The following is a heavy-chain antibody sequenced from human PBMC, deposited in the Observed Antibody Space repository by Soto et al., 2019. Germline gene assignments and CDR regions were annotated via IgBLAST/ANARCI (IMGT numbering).Heavy chain of an antibody. CDR1: GYTFTSYG. CDR2: ISAYNGNT. Sequence: QVQLVQSGAEVKKPGASVKVSCKASGYTFTSYGISWVRQAPGQGLEWMGWISAYNGNTNYAQKLQGRVTMTTDTSTRTAYMELRSLRSDDTAVYYCARDNAEVYSWSYCAFDYWGQGTLVTVSS. V-gene: IGHV1-18*01. D-gene: IGHD1-26*01. CDR3: ARDNAEVYSWSYCAFDY. J-gene: IGHJ4*02.